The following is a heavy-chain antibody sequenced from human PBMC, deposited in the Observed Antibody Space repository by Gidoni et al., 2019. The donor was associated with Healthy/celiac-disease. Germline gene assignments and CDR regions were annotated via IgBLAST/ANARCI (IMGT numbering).Heavy chain of an antibody. CDR3: ARGGSYWVSGFDP. CDR2: IYYSGST. J-gene: IGHJ5*02. Sequence: QVQLQESGPGLVKPSETLSLTCTVSGGSISSYYWSWIRQPPGKGLEWIGYIYYSGSTNYNPSLKSRVTISVDTSKNQFSLKLSSVTAADTAVYYCARGGSYWVSGFDPWGQGTLVTVSS. D-gene: IGHD1-26*01. V-gene: IGHV4-59*01. CDR1: GGSISSYY.